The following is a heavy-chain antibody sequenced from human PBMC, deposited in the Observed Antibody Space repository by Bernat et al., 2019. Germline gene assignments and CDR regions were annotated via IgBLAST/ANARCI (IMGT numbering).Heavy chain of an antibody. D-gene: IGHD3-10*01. V-gene: IGHV3-30-3*01. CDR2: ISYDGSNK. CDR3: ARPIGRVLLWFGGFDY. J-gene: IGHJ4*02. Sequence: QVQVVESGGGVVQPGRSLRLSCAASGFTFSSYAMHWVRQAPGKGLEWVAVISYDGSNKYYADSVKGRFTISRDNSKNTLYLQMNSLRAEDTAVYYCARPIGRVLLWFGGFDYWGQGTLVTVSS. CDR1: GFTFSSYA.